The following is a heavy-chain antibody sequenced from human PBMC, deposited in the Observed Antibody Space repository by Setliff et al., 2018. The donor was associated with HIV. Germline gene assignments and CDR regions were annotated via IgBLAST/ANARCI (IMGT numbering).Heavy chain of an antibody. CDR2: IFHSGDT. CDR3: ARLDYSNYYSYYIDV. J-gene: IGHJ6*03. Sequence: PSETLSLTCTVSGGSISSNSHFWGWIRQPPGEGLEWIGTIFHSGDTYYNPSLKSRVTISVDPSKNHFSLRLSSVTAADTAVYYCARLDYSNYYSYYIDVWGKGTTVTVSS. CDR1: GGSISSNSHF. V-gene: IGHV4-39*02. D-gene: IGHD4-4*01.